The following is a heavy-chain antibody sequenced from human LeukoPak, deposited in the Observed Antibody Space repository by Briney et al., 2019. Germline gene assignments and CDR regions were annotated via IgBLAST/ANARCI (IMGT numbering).Heavy chain of an antibody. J-gene: IGHJ4*02. CDR2: ISSSGSYI. V-gene: IGHV3-21*04. Sequence: GGSLRLSCAASGFTFSSYSMNWVRQAPGKGLKWVSSISSSGSYIYYADSVKGRFTISRDNAKNSLYLQMNSPRDEDTPVYYSARDRERAYCGGDCNYWGQGTLVTVSS. CDR1: GFTFSSYS. D-gene: IGHD2-21*02. CDR3: ARDRERAYCGGDCNY.